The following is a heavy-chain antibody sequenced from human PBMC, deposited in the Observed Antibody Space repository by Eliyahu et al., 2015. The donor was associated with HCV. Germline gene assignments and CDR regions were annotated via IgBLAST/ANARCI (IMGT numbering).Heavy chain of an antibody. V-gene: IGHV4-61*02. CDR2: TYTSGST. CDR1: GGSISXGXXX. CDR3: AREHDYYDSSGYYYYFDY. J-gene: IGHJ4*02. D-gene: IGHD3-22*01. Sequence: QVQLQESGPGLVKPSQTLSLTCPVSGGSISXGXXXWGWIRQPAGKGLEWIGRTYTSGSTNHNPSLKSRVTISVDTSKNQFSLKLSSVTAADTAVYYCAREHDYYDSSGYYYYFDYWGQGTLVTVSS.